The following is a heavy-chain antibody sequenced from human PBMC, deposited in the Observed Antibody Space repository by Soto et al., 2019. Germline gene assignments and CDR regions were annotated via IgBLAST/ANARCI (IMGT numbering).Heavy chain of an antibody. Sequence: EVQLVESGGGLVQPGRSLSLACAASGFTFDDYAMHWVRQAPGKGLEWVSGISWNSGSIGYADSVKGRFTISRDNAKNSLYLQMNSLRTEDTALYYCAKARVAVAEYYFDYWGQGTLVTVSS. V-gene: IGHV3-9*01. CDR1: GFTFDDYA. CDR2: ISWNSGSI. CDR3: AKARVAVAEYYFDY. J-gene: IGHJ4*02. D-gene: IGHD6-19*01.